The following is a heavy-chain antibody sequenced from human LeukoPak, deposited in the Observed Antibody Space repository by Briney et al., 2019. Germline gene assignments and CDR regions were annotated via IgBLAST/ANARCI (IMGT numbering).Heavy chain of an antibody. V-gene: IGHV1-69*04. CDR3: ARAYGYDFPDY. CDR2: IIPILGIA. Sequence: SVKVSCKASGGTFSSYAISWVRPAPGQGLEWMGRIIPILGIANYAQKFQGRVTITADKSTSTAYMELSSLRSEDTAVYYCARAYGYDFPDYWGQGTLVTVSS. J-gene: IGHJ4*02. D-gene: IGHD5-12*01. CDR1: GGTFSSYA.